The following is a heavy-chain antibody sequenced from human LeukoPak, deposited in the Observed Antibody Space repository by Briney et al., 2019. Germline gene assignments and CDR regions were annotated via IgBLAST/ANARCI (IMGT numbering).Heavy chain of an antibody. J-gene: IGHJ4*02. CDR2: ISSSSSYI. CDR1: GFTFSSYS. D-gene: IGHD1-26*01. V-gene: IGHV3-21*01. CDR3: AREIRYSGSYCFDY. Sequence: GGSLRLSCAASGFTFSSYSMNWVRQAPGKGLEWVSSISSSSSYIYYADSVKGRFTISRDNAKNSLYLQMNSLRAEDTAVYYCAREIRYSGSYCFDYWGQGTLVTVSS.